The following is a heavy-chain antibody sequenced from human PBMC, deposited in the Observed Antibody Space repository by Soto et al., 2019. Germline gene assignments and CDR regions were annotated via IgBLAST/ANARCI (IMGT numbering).Heavy chain of an antibody. CDR2: INVGNGNT. Sequence: ASVKVSCKASGYTFTSYAMHWVRQAPGQRLEWMGWINVGNGNTKYSQKFQGRVTITRDTSASTAYMELSSLRSEDTAVYYCARSPGPRGSYYYYYGMDVWGQGTTVTVSS. CDR3: ARSPGPRGSYYYYYGMDV. D-gene: IGHD3-16*01. CDR1: GYTFTSYA. V-gene: IGHV1-3*01. J-gene: IGHJ6*02.